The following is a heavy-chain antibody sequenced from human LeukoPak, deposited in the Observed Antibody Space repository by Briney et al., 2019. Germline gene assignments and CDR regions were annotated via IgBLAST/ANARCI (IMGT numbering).Heavy chain of an antibody. Sequence: SETLSLTCAVYGGSFSGYYWSWIRQPPGKGLEWIGEINHSGSTNYNPSLKSRVTISVDTSKNQFSLKLSSVTAADTAVYYCARGLGFNDFWSGYYAYYYYYYMDVWGEGTTVTVSS. CDR2: INHSGST. CDR3: ARGLGFNDFWSGYYAYYYYYYMDV. D-gene: IGHD3-3*01. J-gene: IGHJ6*03. V-gene: IGHV4-34*01. CDR1: GGSFSGYY.